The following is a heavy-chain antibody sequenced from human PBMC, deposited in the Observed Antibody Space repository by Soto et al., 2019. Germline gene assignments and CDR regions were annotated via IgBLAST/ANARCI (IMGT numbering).Heavy chain of an antibody. D-gene: IGHD1-20*01. J-gene: IGHJ5*02. CDR2: ISTYNGNT. CDR1: GYTFTNYG. V-gene: IGHV1-18*01. Sequence: QIQLVQSGAEVKKPGASVKVSCKASGYTFTNYGVSWVRQAPGQELEWMGWISTYNGNTNYAQKFQGRVTMTXXTXSXTAYMELRSLRSDDTAVYYCARDRANAITTFSWFDPWGQGTLVTVSS. CDR3: ARDRANAITTFSWFDP.